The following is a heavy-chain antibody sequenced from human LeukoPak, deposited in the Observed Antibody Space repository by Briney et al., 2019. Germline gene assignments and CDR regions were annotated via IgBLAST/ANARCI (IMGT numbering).Heavy chain of an antibody. V-gene: IGHV4-59*01. CDR3: ARGSYSFDSSSSPLGPLFDY. J-gene: IGHJ4*02. Sequence: PSETLSLTCAVSGFSISGYYWNWIRLPPGKGLEWIGYIYYTGSTNYNPSLQSRVSISGDTSKKLFSLKLTSLTAAETAVYYCARGSYSFDSSSSPLGPLFDYWGQGNLVTVSS. CDR1: GFSISGYY. D-gene: IGHD3-22*01. CDR2: IYYTGST.